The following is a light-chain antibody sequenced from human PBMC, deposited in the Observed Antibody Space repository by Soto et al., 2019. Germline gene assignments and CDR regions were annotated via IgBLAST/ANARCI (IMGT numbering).Light chain of an antibody. CDR3: QQNFSIPIT. CDR2: GAS. V-gene: IGKV3-15*01. J-gene: IGKJ5*01. CDR1: QSISTN. Sequence: TLTVSHGERATLSCMTSQSISTNFTWYQQKPGKAPKVLIYGASSMTSGVPDRFSGSGSGTDFTLAITGLQPADFAVYYCQQNFSIPITFGQGTRLEI.